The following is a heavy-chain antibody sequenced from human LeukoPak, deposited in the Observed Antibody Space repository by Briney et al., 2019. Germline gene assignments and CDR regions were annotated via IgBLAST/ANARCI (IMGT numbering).Heavy chain of an antibody. D-gene: IGHD3-22*01. CDR3: VRDHDSSGRTDDAFDI. CDR1: GYSFTVYY. CDR2: INPNSGDT. V-gene: IGHV1-2*06. J-gene: IGHJ3*02. Sequence: ASVKVSCKASGYSFTVYYIHWVRQAPGQGLEWMGRINPNSGDTTYAQKFHGRVTLTRDTSISTAYLELSSLTSDDTAVYYCVRDHDSSGRTDDAFDIWGQGTMVTVSS.